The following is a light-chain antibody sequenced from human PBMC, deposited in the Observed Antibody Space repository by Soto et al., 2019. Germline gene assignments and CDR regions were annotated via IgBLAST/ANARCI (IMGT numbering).Light chain of an antibody. J-gene: IGLJ1*01. Sequence: QSALTQPPSASGSPGQSVTISCTGTSSDVGGYDYVSWYQQQSGKAPKLLIYEVTKRPSGVPDRFSGSKSGNTASLTVSGLQAEDEADYYCSSHAGINSVIFGPGTKVTVL. V-gene: IGLV2-8*01. CDR3: SSHAGINSVI. CDR1: SSDVGGYDY. CDR2: EVT.